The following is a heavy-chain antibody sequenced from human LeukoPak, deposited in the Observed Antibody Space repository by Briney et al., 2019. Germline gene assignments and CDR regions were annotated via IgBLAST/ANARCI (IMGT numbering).Heavy chain of an antibody. CDR1: GGSFSGYY. CDR3: ARVGYGDPTDY. CDR2: INHSGST. J-gene: IGHJ4*02. D-gene: IGHD4-17*01. Sequence: SETLSLTCAVYGGSFSGYYWSWIRQPPGKGLEWIGEINHSGSTNYNPSFKSRVTISVDTSKNQFSVKLSSVTAADTAVYYCARVGYGDPTDYWGQGTLVTVSS. V-gene: IGHV4-34*01.